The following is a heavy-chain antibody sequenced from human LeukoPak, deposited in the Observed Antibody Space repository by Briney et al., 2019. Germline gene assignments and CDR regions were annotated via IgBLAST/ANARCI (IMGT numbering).Heavy chain of an antibody. Sequence: GGSLRLSCAASGFTFNSYAMTWVRQAPGKGLEWVSAISGSDGGTYYADSVRGRFTISRDSSKNTLSLQMHSLRAEDTAVYYCAKSGQSYFFDYWGQGTLVTVSS. CDR3: AKSGQSYFFDY. J-gene: IGHJ4*02. D-gene: IGHD6-25*01. CDR1: GFTFNSYA. CDR2: ISGSDGGT. V-gene: IGHV3-23*01.